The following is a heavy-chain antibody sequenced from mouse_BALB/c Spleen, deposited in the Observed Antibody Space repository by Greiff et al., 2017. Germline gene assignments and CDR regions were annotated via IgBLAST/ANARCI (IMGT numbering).Heavy chain of an antibody. CDR2: ISDGGSYT. V-gene: IGHV5-4*02. CDR3: ERGWRDAMDY. CDR1: GFTFSDYY. Sequence: EVQGVVSGGGLVKPGGSLKLSCAASGFTFSDYYMYWVRQTPEKRLEWVATISDGGSYTYYPDSVKGRFTISRDNAKNNLYLQMSSLKSEDTAMYYCERGWRDAMDYWGQGTSVTVSS. J-gene: IGHJ4*01. D-gene: IGHD1-1*02.